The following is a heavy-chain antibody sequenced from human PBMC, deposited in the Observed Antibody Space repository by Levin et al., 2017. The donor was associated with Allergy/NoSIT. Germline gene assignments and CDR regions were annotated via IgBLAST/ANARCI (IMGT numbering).Heavy chain of an antibody. CDR3: VKDTHDILTGPKRFDY. CDR2: ISSNGGST. CDR1: GFTFSSYA. J-gene: IGHJ4*02. D-gene: IGHD3-9*01. V-gene: IGHV3-64D*06. Sequence: PGGSLRLSCSASGFTFSSYAMHWVRQAPGKGLEYVSAISSNGGSTYYADSVKGRFTISRDNSKNTLYLQMSSLRAEDTAVYYCVKDTHDILTGPKRFDYWGQGTLVTVSS.